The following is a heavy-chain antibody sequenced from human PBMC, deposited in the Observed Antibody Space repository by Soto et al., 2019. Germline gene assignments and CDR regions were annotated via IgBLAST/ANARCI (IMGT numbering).Heavy chain of an antibody. D-gene: IGHD4-4*01. CDR3: ARHSTVTPTRPYYYWGIDV. V-gene: IGHV5-51*01. J-gene: IGHJ6*02. CDR1: GYSFTSYW. Sequence: GESLKISCKGSGYSFTSYWIGWVRQMPRKGLEWMGSIYPGDSDTRYSPSFQGQVTISADKSIITTYLQWSSLEASDTAMYYCARHSTVTPTRPYYYWGIDVWGQGTTVTVSS. CDR2: IYPGDSDT.